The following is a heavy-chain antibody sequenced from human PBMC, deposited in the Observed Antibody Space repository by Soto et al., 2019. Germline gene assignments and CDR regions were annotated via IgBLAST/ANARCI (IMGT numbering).Heavy chain of an antibody. CDR1: GFTFSSYD. D-gene: IGHD3-10*01. V-gene: IGHV3-13*01. CDR3: ARDRDPAHAFDI. J-gene: IGHJ3*02. CDR2: IGTAGDT. Sequence: GGSLRLSCAASGFTFSSYDMHWVRQATGKGLEWVSAIGTAGDTYYPGSVKGRFTISRENAKNSLYLQMNSLRAEDTAVYYCARDRDPAHAFDIWGQGTMVTVAS.